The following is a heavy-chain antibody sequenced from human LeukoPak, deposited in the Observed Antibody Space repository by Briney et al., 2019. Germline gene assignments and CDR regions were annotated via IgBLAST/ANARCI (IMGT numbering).Heavy chain of an antibody. CDR1: GFTVSSNH. Sequence: GGSLRLSCAVSGFTVSSNHMSWVRQAPGKGLEWVSAFYSGGDTHYADSVKGRFTISRDSSKNTLFLHMNTLRAEDTAIYYCAKDRTVGASYWYFDLWGRGTLVTVSS. D-gene: IGHD1-26*01. V-gene: IGHV3-53*01. CDR3: AKDRTVGASYWYFDL. CDR2: FYSGGDT. J-gene: IGHJ2*01.